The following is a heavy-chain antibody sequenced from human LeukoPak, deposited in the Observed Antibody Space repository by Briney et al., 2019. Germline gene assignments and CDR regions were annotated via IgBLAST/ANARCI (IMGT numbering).Heavy chain of an antibody. Sequence: GGSLGLSCAASGFTFSSYEMNWVRQAPGKGLEWVSYISSSGSTIYYADSVKGRFTISRDNAKNSLYLQMNSLRAEDTAVYYCARNLLRWELPPYYFDYWGQGTLVTVSS. D-gene: IGHD1-26*01. CDR3: ARNLLRWELPPYYFDY. CDR1: GFTFSSYE. J-gene: IGHJ4*02. V-gene: IGHV3-48*03. CDR2: ISSSGSTI.